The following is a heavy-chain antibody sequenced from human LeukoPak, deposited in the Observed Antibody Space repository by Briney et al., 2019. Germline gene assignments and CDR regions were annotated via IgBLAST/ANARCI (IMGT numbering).Heavy chain of an antibody. CDR1: GFTFSSYA. V-gene: IGHV3-23*01. Sequence: GGSLRLSCAASGFTFSSYAMSWVRQAPGKGLEWVSAISGSGGSTYYADSVKGRFTISRDNSKNTLYLQMNSLRAEDTAVYYCAKDNIVVVPAAIGWFDPWGQGTLVTASS. CDR2: ISGSGGST. D-gene: IGHD2-2*01. CDR3: AKDNIVVVPAAIGWFDP. J-gene: IGHJ5*01.